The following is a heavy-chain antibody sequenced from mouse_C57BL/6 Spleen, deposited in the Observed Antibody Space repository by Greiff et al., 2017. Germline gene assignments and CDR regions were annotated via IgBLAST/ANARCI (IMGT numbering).Heavy chain of an antibody. D-gene: IGHD2-1*01. Sequence: EVMLVESGGGLVKPGGSLKLSCAASGFTFSSYAMSWVRQTPEKRLEWVATISDGGSYTYYPDNVKGRFTISRDNAKNNLYLQMSHLKSEDTAMYYCARDWDGNFWFAYWGQGTLVTVSA. CDR3: ARDWDGNFWFAY. CDR2: ISDGGSYT. CDR1: GFTFSSYA. J-gene: IGHJ3*01. V-gene: IGHV5-4*01.